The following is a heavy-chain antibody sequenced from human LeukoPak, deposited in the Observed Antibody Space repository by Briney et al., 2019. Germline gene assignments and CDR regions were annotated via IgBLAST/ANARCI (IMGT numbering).Heavy chain of an antibody. CDR2: ISGSGDAT. CDR1: KFNFA. J-gene: IGHJ4*02. CDR3: AKGHFASSSFFDY. D-gene: IGHD6-6*01. Sequence: GGSLRLSCAASKFNFAMSWVRQAADKRLEWVSAISGSGDATFYTDSVKGRCTISIDNSKNTLYLQMNNLRVEDTAVYYCAKGHFASSSFFDYWGQGTLVTVSS. V-gene: IGHV3-23*01.